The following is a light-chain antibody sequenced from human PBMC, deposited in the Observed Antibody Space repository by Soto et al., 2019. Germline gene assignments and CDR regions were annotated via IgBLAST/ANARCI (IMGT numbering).Light chain of an antibody. Sequence: DIRMSKSPSCLSASIRERVTLTCRASQGIGNYLAWFQQKPGEVPKLLIYAASILQSGVPSRFSGCGSGTDFTLTIISFQPEYVATYYCQMYNSALSTFGQGTKVDIK. CDR3: QMYNSALST. CDR2: AAS. J-gene: IGKJ1*01. CDR1: QGIGNY. V-gene: IGKV1-27*01.